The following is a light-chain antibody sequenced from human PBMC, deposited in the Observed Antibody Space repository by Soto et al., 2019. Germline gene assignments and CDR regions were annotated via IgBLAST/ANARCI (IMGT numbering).Light chain of an antibody. J-gene: IGKJ3*01. V-gene: IGKV1-39*01. CDR3: QQNYNTPLN. Sequence: DIEMTQSPSSLSASVGDRVTITCRASQTISSYLNWYHQKPGKAPKLLIYAVSNLQSGVPSRFSGSGSGTDFTLTISSLQPEDFGTYYCQQNYNTPLNFGPGTKVDIK. CDR2: AVS. CDR1: QTISSY.